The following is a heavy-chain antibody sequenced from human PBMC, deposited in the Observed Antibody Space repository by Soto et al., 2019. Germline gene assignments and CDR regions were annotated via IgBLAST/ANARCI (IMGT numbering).Heavy chain of an antibody. Sequence: GGSLRLSCAASGFTFSSYSMNWVRQAPGKGLEWVSYISSSSSTIYYADSVKGRFTISRDNAKNSLYLQMNSLRAEDTAVYYCARLTRDSGYDLFADDYWGQGTLVTVSS. CDR1: GFTFSSYS. CDR3: ARLTRDSGYDLFADDY. CDR2: ISSSSSTI. V-gene: IGHV3-48*01. J-gene: IGHJ4*02. D-gene: IGHD5-12*01.